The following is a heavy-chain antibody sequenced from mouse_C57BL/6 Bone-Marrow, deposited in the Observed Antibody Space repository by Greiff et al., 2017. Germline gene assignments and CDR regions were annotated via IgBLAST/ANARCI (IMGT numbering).Heavy chain of an antibody. Sequence: QVHVKQPGAELVKPGASVKMSCKASGYTFTSYWITWVKQRPGQGLEWIGDIYPGSGSTNYNEKFKSKATLTVDTSSSTAYMQLSSLTSEDSAVYYCAPLYGSSYWYFDVWGTGTTVTVSS. CDR2: IYPGSGST. V-gene: IGHV1-55*01. J-gene: IGHJ1*03. CDR1: GYTFTSYW. CDR3: APLYGSSYWYFDV. D-gene: IGHD1-1*01.